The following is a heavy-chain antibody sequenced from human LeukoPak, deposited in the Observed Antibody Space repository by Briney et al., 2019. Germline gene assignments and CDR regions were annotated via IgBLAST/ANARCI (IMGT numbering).Heavy chain of an antibody. CDR1: GGSISSFY. CDR2: IFYRGST. J-gene: IGHJ2*01. D-gene: IGHD2-2*01. V-gene: IGHV4-59*05. Sequence: SETLSLTCTVSGGSISSFYWSWIRQPPGPGLEWMRSIFYRGSTYYNPSLQSRLTISVDTSKDQFSLKLSSVTVSETAVYYCARHASRYFDLWGRGTLVTVSS. CDR3: ARHASRYFDL.